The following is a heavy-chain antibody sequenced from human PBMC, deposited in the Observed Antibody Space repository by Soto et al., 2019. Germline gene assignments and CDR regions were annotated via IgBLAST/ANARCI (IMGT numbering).Heavy chain of an antibody. CDR2: INHVGGT. J-gene: IGHJ5*02. Sequence: SETLYLTCAVYGGFLSESYWTWIRQPPGKGLEWIGEINHVGGTNYNPSLKSRVTMSVDTSQNQFSLRLISVTAADTAMYFCVRIRYQLPSSVLWLDPWGQGTPVTVSS. CDR1: GGFLSESY. D-gene: IGHD3-16*01. CDR3: VRIRYQLPSSVLWLDP. V-gene: IGHV4-34*01.